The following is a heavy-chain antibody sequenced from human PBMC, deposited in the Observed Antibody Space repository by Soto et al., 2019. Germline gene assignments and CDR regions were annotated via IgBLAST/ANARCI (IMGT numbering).Heavy chain of an antibody. D-gene: IGHD3-3*01. J-gene: IGHJ5*02. CDR3: ARDLYDFWSGYYCWFDP. CDR1: GFTFSSYW. V-gene: IGHV3-74*01. CDR2: INSDGSST. Sequence: EVQLVVSGGGLVQPGGSLRLSCAASGFTFSSYWMHWVRQAPGKGLVWVSRINSDGSSTSYADSVKGRFTISRDNAKNTLYLQMNSLRAEDTAVYYCARDLYDFWSGYYCWFDPWGQGTLVTVSS.